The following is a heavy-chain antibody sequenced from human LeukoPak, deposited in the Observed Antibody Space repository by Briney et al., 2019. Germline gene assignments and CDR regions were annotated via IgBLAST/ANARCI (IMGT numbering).Heavy chain of an antibody. D-gene: IGHD3-3*01. J-gene: IGHJ4*02. Sequence: GGSLRLSCAASGITFSSYGMSWVRQAPGKGLEWVSGINWNGVSTRYADSVKGRFTISRDNAKNSLYLRMNSLRAEDTALYYCARDGRYDFWSGSSSYFDCWGQGTLVTVSS. CDR3: ARDGRYDFWSGSSSYFDC. V-gene: IGHV3-20*04. CDR1: GITFSSYG. CDR2: INWNGVST.